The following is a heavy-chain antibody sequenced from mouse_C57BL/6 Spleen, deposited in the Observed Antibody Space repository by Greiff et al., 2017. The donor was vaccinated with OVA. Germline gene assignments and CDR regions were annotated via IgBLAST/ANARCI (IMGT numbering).Heavy chain of an antibody. CDR2: ISSGGSYT. D-gene: IGHD1-1*01. J-gene: IGHJ2*01. Sequence: DVHLVESGGDLVKPGGSLKLSCAASGFTFSSYGMSWVRQTPDKRLEWVATISSGGSYTYYPDSVKGRFTISRDNAKNTLYLQMSSLKSEDTAMYYCARRYGSSFFDYWGQGTTLTVSS. V-gene: IGHV5-6*01. CDR3: ARRYGSSFFDY. CDR1: GFTFSSYG.